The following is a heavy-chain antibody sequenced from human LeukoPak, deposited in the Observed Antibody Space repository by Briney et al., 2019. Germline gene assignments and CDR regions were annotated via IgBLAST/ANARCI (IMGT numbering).Heavy chain of an antibody. Sequence: SETLSLTCTVSGGSISSSTYYWGWIRQPPGKGLEWIGTINYSGSTFYNPSLKSRVTISVDTSKNQFSLMLNSVTAADTALYFCARARLSIVRGITNFDYWGQGNRGHRLL. D-gene: IGHD3-10*01. CDR2: INYSGST. CDR3: ARARLSIVRGITNFDY. CDR1: GGSISSSTYY. J-gene: IGHJ4*02. V-gene: IGHV4-39*01.